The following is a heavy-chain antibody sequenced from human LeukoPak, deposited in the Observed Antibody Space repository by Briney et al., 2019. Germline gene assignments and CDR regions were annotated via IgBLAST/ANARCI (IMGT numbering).Heavy chain of an antibody. J-gene: IGHJ3*02. D-gene: IGHD2-2*01. CDR2: IYYSGST. CDR1: GGSISSYY. V-gene: IGHV4-59*01. Sequence: SETLSLTCTVPGGSISSYYWSWIRQPPGKGLEWIGYIYYSGSTNYNPSLKSRVTISVDTSKNQFSLKLSSVTAADTAVYYCARACCQLLSSAFDIWGRGTMVTVSS. CDR3: ARACCQLLSSAFDI.